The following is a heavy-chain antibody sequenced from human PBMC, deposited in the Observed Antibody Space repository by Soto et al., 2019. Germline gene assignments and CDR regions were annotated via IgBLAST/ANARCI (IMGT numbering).Heavy chain of an antibody. J-gene: IGHJ4*02. Sequence: KASETLSLTCTVSGGSISSSSYYWGWIRQPPGKGLEWIGSIYYSGSTYYNPSLKSRVTISVDTSKNQFSLKLSSVTAADTAVYYCARLSYPVTSDYWGQGTLVT. V-gene: IGHV4-39*01. CDR2: IYYSGST. CDR1: GGSISSSSYY. D-gene: IGHD4-4*01. CDR3: ARLSYPVTSDY.